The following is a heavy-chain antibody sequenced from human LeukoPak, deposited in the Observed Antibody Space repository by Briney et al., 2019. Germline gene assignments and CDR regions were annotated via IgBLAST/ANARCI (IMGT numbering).Heavy chain of an antibody. V-gene: IGHV3-49*04. J-gene: IGHJ3*02. D-gene: IGHD3-22*01. CDR3: TRDPYYFDSSGYYHHAFDI. CDR2: IRSKVHGGTT. CDR1: GFTFRDYA. Sequence: GGSLRLSCTGFGFTFRDYAVSWVRQAPGKGLECIGFIRSKVHGGTTEYAASVKGRFTISRDDSKSIAYLQMNSLKTEDTAVYYCTRDPYYFDSSGYYHHAFDIWGQGTMVAVSS.